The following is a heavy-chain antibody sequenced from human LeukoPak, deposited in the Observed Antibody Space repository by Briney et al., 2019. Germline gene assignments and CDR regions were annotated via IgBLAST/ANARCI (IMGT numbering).Heavy chain of an antibody. CDR3: AKDFSLVRGAMDY. D-gene: IGHD3-10*01. Sequence: PGGSLRLSCAASGFIFDHYAMHWVRQAPGKGLGWVSGISWNSGTIGYADSVKGRFTISRDNAENSLYLQMNSLGAEDTALYYCAKDFSLVRGAMDYWGQGTLVTVSS. CDR2: ISWNSGTI. J-gene: IGHJ4*02. CDR1: GFIFDHYA. V-gene: IGHV3-9*01.